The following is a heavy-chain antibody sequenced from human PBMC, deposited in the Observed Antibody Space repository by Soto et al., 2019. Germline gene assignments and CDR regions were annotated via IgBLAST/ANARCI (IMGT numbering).Heavy chain of an antibody. V-gene: IGHV3-33*01. CDR2: IYFDGSNK. CDR3: ARGSGSYYRNPDY. D-gene: IGHD1-26*01. J-gene: IGHJ4*02. CDR1: RFTFSSYG. Sequence: QVQLVESGGGVVQPGRSLRLSCAASRFTFSSYGMHWVRQAPGKGLEWVSVIYFDGSNKFYADSVKGRFTISRDNSKNTLYLQMNSLRAEDTAVYYCARGSGSYYRNPDYWGQGTLVTVSS.